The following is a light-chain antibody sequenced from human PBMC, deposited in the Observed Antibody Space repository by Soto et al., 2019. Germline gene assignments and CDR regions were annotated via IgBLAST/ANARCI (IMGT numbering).Light chain of an antibody. CDR1: QAISNY. CDR2: AAS. CDR3: QNYNSAPFT. V-gene: IGKV1-27*01. J-gene: IGKJ3*01. Sequence: DIQMTQSPSSLSASVGDGVTVTCRASQAISNYLAWYQQKPGKVPKLLIYAASTLQSGVPSRFSGSGSGTDFTLTISSLQPEEVATYYCQNYNSAPFTFGPGTKVDIK.